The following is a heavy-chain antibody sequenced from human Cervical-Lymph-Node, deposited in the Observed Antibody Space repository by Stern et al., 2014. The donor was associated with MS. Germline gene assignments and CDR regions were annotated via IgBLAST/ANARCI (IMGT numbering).Heavy chain of an antibody. D-gene: IGHD1-7*01. J-gene: IGHJ4*02. CDR2: IWYDGNKK. CDR3: ARGNWNYEGMGY. CDR1: GFTFSNYG. Sequence: VHLVESGGGVVQPGRSLRLSCAASGFTFSNYGMHWVPQAPGKGLEWLAVIWYDGNKKYYADSVKGRFTISRDNSKNTLFLQMSSLTAEDTALYYCARGNWNYEGMGYWGQGTLVTVSS. V-gene: IGHV3-33*01.